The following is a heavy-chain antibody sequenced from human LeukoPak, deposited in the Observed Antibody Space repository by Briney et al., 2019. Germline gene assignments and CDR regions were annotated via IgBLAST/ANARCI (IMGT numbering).Heavy chain of an antibody. CDR3: ARGGLSAGLDY. CDR1: GFTLGTSW. Sequence: GGSLRLSCVASGFTLGTSWMTWVRQAPGKGLEWVTNINRDGSQIDYLDSVKGRFTISRDSANNALYLQMNSLRAEDTAIYYCARGGLSAGLDYWGQGTLVTVSS. D-gene: IGHD3-10*01. CDR2: INRDGSQI. J-gene: IGHJ4*02. V-gene: IGHV3-7*01.